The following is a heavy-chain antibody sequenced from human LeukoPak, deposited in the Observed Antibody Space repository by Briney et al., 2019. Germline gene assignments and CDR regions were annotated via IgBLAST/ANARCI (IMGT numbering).Heavy chain of an antibody. D-gene: IGHD1-26*01. CDR2: ISTSGDKT. J-gene: IGHJ4*02. CDR3: AKGGSGSYYDRFDY. CDR1: GFTFSSYV. V-gene: IGHV3-23*01. Sequence: QAAGSLRLSCAGSGFTFSSYVVGWVRQAPGKGLEWLSVISTSGDKTFYADSVKGRFTISRDNSKNTLYLQMNSLRVEDTAMYYCAKGGSGSYYDRFDYWGQGTLVTVSS.